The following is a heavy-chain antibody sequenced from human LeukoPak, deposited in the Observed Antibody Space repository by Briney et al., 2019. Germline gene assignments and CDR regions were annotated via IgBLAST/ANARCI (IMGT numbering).Heavy chain of an antibody. V-gene: IGHV3-33*08. J-gene: IGHJ5*02. CDR3: ARDAEEELVPWFDP. D-gene: IGHD6-13*01. CDR1: GFTFSNYL. CDR2: IWYDGSNK. Sequence: GGSLRLSCSASGFTFSNYLMHWVRQAPGKGLEWVAVIWYDGSNKYYADSVKGRFTISRDNFKNTLYLQMNSLRAEDTAVYYCARDAEEELVPWFDPWGQGTLVTVSS.